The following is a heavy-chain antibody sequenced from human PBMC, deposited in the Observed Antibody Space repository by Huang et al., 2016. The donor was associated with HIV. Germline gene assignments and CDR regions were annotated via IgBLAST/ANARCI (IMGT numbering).Heavy chain of an antibody. V-gene: IGHV1-24*01. Sequence: QVQLVQSRAEVKKPGASVKVSCKVSEYTLPELSIHWVRQTPGKGLEWMGGLEPEIGETIYAQKFQGRVTRTEDTSTETAFMELSGLRPEDTAVYYCATGFDVFFDFWGQGTLVTVSS. D-gene: IGHD3-9*01. J-gene: IGHJ4*02. CDR3: ATGFDVFFDF. CDR1: EYTLPELS. CDR2: LEPEIGET.